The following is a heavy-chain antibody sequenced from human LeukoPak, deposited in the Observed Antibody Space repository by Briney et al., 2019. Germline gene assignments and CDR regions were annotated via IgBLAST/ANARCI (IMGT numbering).Heavy chain of an antibody. V-gene: IGHV3-7*03. CDR2: IKEDGSEK. J-gene: IGHJ5*02. CDR1: GFTFTNHW. Sequence: TGGSLRLSCAASGFTFTNHWMSWVRQAPGKGLEWVANIKEDGSEKYYVGSVKGRFTVSRDNVKNSLFLQMNSLRVDDTAVYYCAKSGSSVFRSWGQGTLVTVSS. CDR3: AKSGSSVFRS. D-gene: IGHD3-3*02.